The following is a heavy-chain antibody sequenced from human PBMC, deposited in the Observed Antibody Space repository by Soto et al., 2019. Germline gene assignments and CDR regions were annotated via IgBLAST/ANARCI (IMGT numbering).Heavy chain of an antibody. CDR3: ISLYCSGTACYAFDF. J-gene: IGHJ4*02. D-gene: IGHD2-2*01. CDR1: GFIFSGSA. V-gene: IGHV3-73*02. Sequence: EVLLVESGGGLVQPGGSLKISCAASGFIFSGSAIHWVRQASGKGLEWVGHIKSKANSYATAYAASVKGMFTVSRDDSSNTAYLQMNSLKAEDTDVYYCISLYCSGTACYAFDFWGRGTLVTVSS. CDR2: IKSKANSYAT.